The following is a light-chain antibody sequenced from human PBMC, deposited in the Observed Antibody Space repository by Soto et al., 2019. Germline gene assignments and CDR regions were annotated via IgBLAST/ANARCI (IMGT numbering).Light chain of an antibody. J-gene: IGKJ4*01. CDR3: QQRSNWPRAT. CDR1: QSVSSY. V-gene: IGKV3-11*01. CDR2: DAS. Sequence: EIVLTQSPATLSLSPGERATLSCRASQSVSSYLAWYQQKPGQAPRLLIYDASNRATGIPARFSGSGSGTDFTLTISSLEPEAFAVYYCQQRSNWPRATFGGGTKVEIK.